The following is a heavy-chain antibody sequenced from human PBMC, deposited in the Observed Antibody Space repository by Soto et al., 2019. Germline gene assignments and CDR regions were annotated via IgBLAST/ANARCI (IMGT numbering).Heavy chain of an antibody. J-gene: IGHJ3*02. CDR1: GFTFGDYA. CDR3: TRVPNSDYIWGSYRYTVAFDI. Sequence: GGSLRLSCTASGFTFGDYAMSWFRQAPGKGLEWVGFIRSKAYGGTTEYAASVKGRFTISRDDSKSIAYLQMNSLKTEDTAVYYCTRVPNSDYIWGSYRYTVAFDIWGQGTMVTVSS. V-gene: IGHV3-49*03. D-gene: IGHD3-16*02. CDR2: IRSKAYGGTT.